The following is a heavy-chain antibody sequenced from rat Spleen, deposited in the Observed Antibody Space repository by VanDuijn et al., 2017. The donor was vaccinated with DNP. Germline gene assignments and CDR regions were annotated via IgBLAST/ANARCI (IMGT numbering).Heavy chain of an antibody. CDR2: INTDGGNT. CDR1: GFTFSNSG. D-gene: IGHD4-1*01. J-gene: IGHJ2*01. Sequence: EVQLVESGGGLVQPEGSLKLSCAASGFTFSNSGFHWIRQAPGKGLEWMASINTDGGNTYYPDSVKGRFTISRDNAENTVYLQMDSLRSEDTATYYCTRCSTRAARLFDNWGQGAMVTVSS. CDR3: TRCSTRAARLFDN. V-gene: IGHV5S13*01.